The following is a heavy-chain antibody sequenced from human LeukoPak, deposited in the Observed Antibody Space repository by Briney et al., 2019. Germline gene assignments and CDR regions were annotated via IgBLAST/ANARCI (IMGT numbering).Heavy chain of an antibody. CDR2: IYYSGST. J-gene: IGHJ4*02. Sequence: PSETLSLTCTVSGGSISSGGYYWSWIRQHQGKGLEWIGYIYYSGSTYYNPSLKSRVTISVDTSKNQFSLKLSSVTAADTAVYYCARDRGYCSGGSCYSPGYFDYWGQGTLVTVSS. D-gene: IGHD2-15*01. CDR3: ARDRGYCSGGSCYSPGYFDY. CDR1: GGSISSGGYY. V-gene: IGHV4-31*03.